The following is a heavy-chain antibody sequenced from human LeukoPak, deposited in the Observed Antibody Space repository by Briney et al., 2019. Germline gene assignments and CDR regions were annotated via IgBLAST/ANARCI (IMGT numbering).Heavy chain of an antibody. V-gene: IGHV3-7*03. Sequence: GGSLRLSCAASGFSFNSDWMSWVRQAPGKGLEWVANIKQDGSEKSYVESVRGRFTISRDNAKNSLYLQLNSLRAEDTALYYCARDNPPDYWGQGTLVTVSS. CDR2: IKQDGSEK. J-gene: IGHJ4*02. CDR1: GFSFNSDW. CDR3: ARDNPPDY.